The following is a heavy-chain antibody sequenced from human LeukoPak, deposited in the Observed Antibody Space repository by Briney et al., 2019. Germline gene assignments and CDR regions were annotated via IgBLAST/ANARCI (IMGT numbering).Heavy chain of an antibody. D-gene: IGHD5-24*01. J-gene: IGHJ4*02. CDR3: ARGAWRHFDN. CDR1: GFIFTSYF. CDR2: INQDGSDQ. Sequence: GSLRLSCAVSGFIFTSYFMSWVRQAPGKGLEWVATINQDGSDQYYVDSLKGRFTISRDNANNSLYLQMNILRVEDTAVYYCARGAWRHFDNWGQGTLVTVSS. V-gene: IGHV3-7*05.